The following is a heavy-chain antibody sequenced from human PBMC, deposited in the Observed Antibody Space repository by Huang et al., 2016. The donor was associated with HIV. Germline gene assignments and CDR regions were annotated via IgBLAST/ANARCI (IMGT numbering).Heavy chain of an antibody. D-gene: IGHD3-22*01. CDR2: FDPEDGET. CDR3: ATVYRRFRNHDSGDYYFDY. CDR1: GYTLPELA. V-gene: IGHV1-24*01. J-gene: IGHJ4*02. Sequence: QVQLVQSGAEVKKPGASVKVSCKVSGYTLPELAMHWVRQAPGKGLEWMGGFDPEDGETNDAQKVQGRVTMTEDTATDTAYMELSSLRSEDTAVYYCATVYRRFRNHDSGDYYFDYWDQGTLVTVSS.